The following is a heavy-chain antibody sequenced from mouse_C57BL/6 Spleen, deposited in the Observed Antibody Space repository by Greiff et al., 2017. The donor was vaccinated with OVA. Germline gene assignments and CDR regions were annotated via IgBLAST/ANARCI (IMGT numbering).Heavy chain of an antibody. V-gene: IGHV1-12*01. J-gene: IGHJ2*01. D-gene: IGHD2-5*01. CDR1: GYTFTSYN. CDR3: ARSYYYSKPLDY. CDR2: IYPGNGDT. Sequence: QVQLKESGAELVRPGASVKMSCKASGYTFTSYNMHWVKQTPRQGLEWIGAIYPGNGDTSYNQKFKGKATLTVDKSSSTAYMQLSSLTSEDSAVYVCARSYYYSKPLDYWGQGTTLTVSS.